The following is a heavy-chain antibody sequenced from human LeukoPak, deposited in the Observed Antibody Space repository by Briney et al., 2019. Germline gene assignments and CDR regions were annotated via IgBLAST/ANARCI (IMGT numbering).Heavy chain of an antibody. V-gene: IGHV1-69*05. CDR1: GGTFSSYA. Sequence: ASVKVSCKASGGTFSSYAISWVRQAPGQGLERMGRIITIFGTANYAQKFQGRVTITTDESTSTAYTERSSLRSEDTAVYYWATHYVEMATGIKGGFDYWGQGTLVTVSS. CDR2: IITIFGTA. CDR3: ATHYVEMATGIKGGFDY. J-gene: IGHJ4*02. D-gene: IGHD5-24*01.